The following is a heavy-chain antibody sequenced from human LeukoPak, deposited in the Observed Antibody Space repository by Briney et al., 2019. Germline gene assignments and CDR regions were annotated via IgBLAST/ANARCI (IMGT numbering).Heavy chain of an antibody. Sequence: GGSLRLSCAASGFTFSSYWMHWVRQAPGKGLVWVSRINSDGSSTSYADSVKGRFTISRDNAKNTLYLQMNSLRAEDTAVYYCARMREWFGDYAGMDVWGKGTTVTISS. V-gene: IGHV3-74*01. J-gene: IGHJ6*03. CDR1: GFTFSSYW. CDR3: ARMREWFGDYAGMDV. D-gene: IGHD3-10*01. CDR2: INSDGSST.